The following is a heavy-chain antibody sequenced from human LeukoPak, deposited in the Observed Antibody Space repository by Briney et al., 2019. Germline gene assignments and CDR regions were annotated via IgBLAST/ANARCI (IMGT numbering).Heavy chain of an antibody. CDR1: GGSISSSSYY. CDR3: ARAPFKRWLQLGGGAYYFDY. J-gene: IGHJ4*02. D-gene: IGHD5-24*01. V-gene: IGHV4-39*07. Sequence: PSETLSLTCTVSGGSISSSSYYWGWIRQPPGKGLEWIGSIYYSGSTYYNPSLKSRVTISVDTSKNQFSLKLSSVTAADTAVYYGARAPFKRWLQLGGGAYYFDYWGQGTLVTVSS. CDR2: IYYSGST.